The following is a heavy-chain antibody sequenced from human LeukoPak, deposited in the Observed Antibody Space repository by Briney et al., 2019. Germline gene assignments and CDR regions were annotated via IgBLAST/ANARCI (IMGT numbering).Heavy chain of an antibody. D-gene: IGHD3-10*01. CDR1: GFTFSSYS. J-gene: IGHJ4*02. CDR2: IISSSSYI. Sequence: GGSLRLSCAASGFTFSSYSMNWVRQAPGKGLEWVSSIISSSSYIYYADSVKGRFTISRDNAKNSLYLQMNSLRAEDTAVYYCARDRVYYYGSGSYFGLGYWGQGTLVTVSS. V-gene: IGHV3-21*01. CDR3: ARDRVYYYGSGSYFGLGY.